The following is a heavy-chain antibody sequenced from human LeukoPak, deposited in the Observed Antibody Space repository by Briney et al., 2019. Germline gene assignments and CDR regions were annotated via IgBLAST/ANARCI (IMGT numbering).Heavy chain of an antibody. J-gene: IGHJ6*02. Sequence: PSETLSLTCTLSGGSISRDSFYWGWIRQPPGKGLEWIGSIYYSGNTYYNPSLKSRVTISVDTSKNQFSLKLSSVTAADAAVYYCARHKDPASYYYYYGLDVWGQGTTVTVSS. CDR2: IYYSGNT. CDR1: GGSISRDSFY. V-gene: IGHV4-39*01. CDR3: ARHKDPASYYYYYGLDV. D-gene: IGHD6-6*01.